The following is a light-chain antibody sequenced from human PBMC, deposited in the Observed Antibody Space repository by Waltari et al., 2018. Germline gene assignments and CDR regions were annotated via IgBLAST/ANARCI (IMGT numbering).Light chain of an antibody. CDR2: AVT. Sequence: QSALTQPASVSGSPGQSITISCTGTSSDVGGYNYVSWYQQHPGKDPKLLIYAVTNRPTGVSNLFSGSKSGKTASLTISEIQAEDEADYYHSSYTSSNTHGFGTGTKVTSL. J-gene: IGLJ1*01. CDR3: SSYTSSNTHG. V-gene: IGLV2-14*03. CDR1: SSDVGGYNY.